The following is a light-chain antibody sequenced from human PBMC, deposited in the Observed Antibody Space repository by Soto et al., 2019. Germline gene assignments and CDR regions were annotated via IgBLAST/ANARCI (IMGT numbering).Light chain of an antibody. J-gene: IGKJ2*01. CDR2: GAS. CDR3: QQYNKWPPQYT. Sequence: EIVMTQSPATLSVSPGERVTLSCRASQSISSDLAWYQQKPGQAPRLLFYGASTRTTDIPARISGSGSGTDFTLTISSLQSEDFAVYYCQQYNKWPPQYTFGQGTKLEIK. V-gene: IGKV3-15*01. CDR1: QSISSD.